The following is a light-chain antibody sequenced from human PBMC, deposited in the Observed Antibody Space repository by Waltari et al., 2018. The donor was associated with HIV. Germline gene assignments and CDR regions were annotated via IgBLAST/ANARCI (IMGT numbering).Light chain of an antibody. CDR1: SSDVGAYNY. Sequence: QSALTQPPSASGSPGQSVTISCTGTSSDVGAYNYVSGFQQHPGKAPKLIIYAGTSRPSGVPDRFSGSKSGNTASLTVSGLQAEDEADYYCASHAGSKDVFGGGTRLTVL. J-gene: IGLJ2*01. CDR3: ASHAGSKDV. V-gene: IGLV2-8*01. CDR2: AGT.